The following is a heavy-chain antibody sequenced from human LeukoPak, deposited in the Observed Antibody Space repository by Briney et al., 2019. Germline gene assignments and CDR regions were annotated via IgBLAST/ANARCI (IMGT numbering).Heavy chain of an antibody. D-gene: IGHD6-19*01. CDR3: ARGKYSSGWYYKGYFDY. V-gene: IGHV4-34*01. J-gene: IGHJ4*02. CDR1: GGSFSGYY. Sequence: SATLSLTCAVYGGSFSGYYWSWIRQPPGKGLEWIGEINHSGSTNYNPSLKSRVTISVDTSKNQFSLKLSSVTAADTAVYYCARGKYSSGWYYKGYFDYWGQGTLVTVSS. CDR2: INHSGST.